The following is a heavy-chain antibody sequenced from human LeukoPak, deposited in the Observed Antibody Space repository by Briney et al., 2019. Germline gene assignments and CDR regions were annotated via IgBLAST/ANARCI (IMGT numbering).Heavy chain of an antibody. Sequence: GWSLLLSSASSGFSFSDYAMSCVRPAPGKGLEWVSAISSSVGRTYYADAVKGRCTISRDNSKNTLYLQMNSLRAEDTAVYYCAKDRGTYYYDSSGYYYFDYWGQGTLVTVSS. CDR1: GFSFSDYA. D-gene: IGHD3-22*01. CDR2: ISSSVGRT. V-gene: IGHV3-23*01. J-gene: IGHJ4*02. CDR3: AKDRGTYYYDSSGYYYFDY.